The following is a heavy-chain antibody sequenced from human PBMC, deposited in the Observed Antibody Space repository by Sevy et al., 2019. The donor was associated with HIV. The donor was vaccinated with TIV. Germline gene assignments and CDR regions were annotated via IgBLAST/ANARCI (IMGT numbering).Heavy chain of an antibody. CDR3: ARDYCSSTSCYNNPFDP. D-gene: IGHD2-2*02. CDR2: ISSNGGST. Sequence: GGSLRLSCAASGLTFSSYAMHWVRQAPGKGLEYVSAISSNGGSTYYANSVKGRFTISRDNSKNTLYLQMGSLRAEDMAVYYCARDYCSSTSCYNNPFDPWGQGTLVTVSS. V-gene: IGHV3-64*01. CDR1: GLTFSSYA. J-gene: IGHJ5*02.